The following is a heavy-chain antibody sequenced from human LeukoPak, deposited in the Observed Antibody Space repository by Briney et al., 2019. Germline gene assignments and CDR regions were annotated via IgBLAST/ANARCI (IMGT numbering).Heavy chain of an antibody. Sequence: SVKVSCKASGGTFSSYAISWVRQAPGQGLEWMGGIIPIFGTANYAQKFQGRVTITADKSTGTAYMELSSLRSEDTAVYYCARDLGGEAILGWGQGTLVTVSS. V-gene: IGHV1-69*06. CDR2: IIPIFGTA. J-gene: IGHJ4*02. CDR1: GGTFSSYA. D-gene: IGHD6-25*01. CDR3: ARDLGGEAILG.